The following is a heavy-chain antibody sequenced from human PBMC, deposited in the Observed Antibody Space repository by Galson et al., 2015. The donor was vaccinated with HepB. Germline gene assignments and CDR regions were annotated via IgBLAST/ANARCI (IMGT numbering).Heavy chain of an antibody. CDR3: ALARDPNPTYYSSVNYGMDV. CDR2: IIPFFGTP. J-gene: IGHJ6*02. V-gene: IGHV1-69*13. Sequence: SVKVSCKASGGTFSKYAITWVRQAPGQGLEWMGGIIPFFGTPIYAQRFQGRVTITADESTTTADMELSSLRSDDTAVFYCALARDPNPTYYSSVNYGMDVWGQGTTVTVSS. D-gene: IGHD2-2*01. CDR1: GGTFSKYA.